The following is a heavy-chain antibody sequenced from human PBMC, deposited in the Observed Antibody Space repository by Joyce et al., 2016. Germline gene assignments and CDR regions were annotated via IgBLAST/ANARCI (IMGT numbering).Heavy chain of an antibody. V-gene: IGHV5-51*01. CDR3: ARYRVRITASGHFDI. D-gene: IGHD3-16*01. CDR2: SYPDDSGS. Sequence: EVQLVQSGAEVKKPGESLKLSCQGSGYSFSSYWTAWVRQMPGKGLEWMGSSYPDDSGSRYGPSFQGQVTFSADKSISTVYLQWNRLKASDTAMYYCARYRVRITASGHFDIWGQGTMVTVSS. CDR1: GYSFSSYW. J-gene: IGHJ3*02.